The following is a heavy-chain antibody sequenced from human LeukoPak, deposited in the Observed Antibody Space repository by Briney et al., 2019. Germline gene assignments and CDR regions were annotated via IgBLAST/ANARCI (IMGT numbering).Heavy chain of an antibody. CDR1: GGSFSGYY. CDR3: ARSWGYDFWSGNLLDY. J-gene: IGHJ4*02. Sequence: MSSETLSLTCAVYGGSFSGYYWSWIRQPPGKGLEWIGEINHSGSTNYNPSLKSRVTMSIDMSKKQFSLNLSSVTAADTAVYYCARSWGYDFWSGNLLDYWSQGTLVTVSS. CDR2: INHSGST. D-gene: IGHD3-3*01. V-gene: IGHV4-34*01.